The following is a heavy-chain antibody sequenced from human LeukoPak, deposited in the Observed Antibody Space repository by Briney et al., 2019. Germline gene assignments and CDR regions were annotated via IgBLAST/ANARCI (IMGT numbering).Heavy chain of an antibody. Sequence: GESLKISCEGSGYIFTSYWISWVRQMPGKGLEWMGRIDPSDSYTKYSPSFQGHVTISADKSITTAYLQWSSLKASDTAMYYCARHTSGGGSGYGDYWGQGTLVTVSS. J-gene: IGHJ4*02. CDR3: ARHTSGGGSGYGDY. CDR2: IDPSDSYT. D-gene: IGHD3-22*01. V-gene: IGHV5-10-1*01. CDR1: GYIFTSYW.